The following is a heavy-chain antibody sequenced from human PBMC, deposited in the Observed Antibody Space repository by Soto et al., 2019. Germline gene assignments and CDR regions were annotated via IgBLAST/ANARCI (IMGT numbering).Heavy chain of an antibody. V-gene: IGHV3-49*03. CDR1: GFTFGDYA. CDR3: GSCTDGDAFDI. CDR2: IRSKAYGGTT. J-gene: IGHJ3*02. Sequence: GGSLRLSCTASGFTFGDYAMSWFRQAPGKGLEWVGFIRSKAYGGTTEYAASVKGRFTISRDDSKSIAYLQMNSLKTEDTAVYYCGSCTDGDAFDIWGQGTMVTVSS.